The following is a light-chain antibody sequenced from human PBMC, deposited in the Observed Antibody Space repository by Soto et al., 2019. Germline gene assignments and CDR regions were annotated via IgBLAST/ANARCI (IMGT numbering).Light chain of an antibody. CDR1: QSINNN. Sequence: EIVMTQSPATLSVSPVERATLSCRASQSINNNLAWYQQKPGQGPRLLIYGASSRATGIPARFSGSGSGTGFTLTISSLQSEDFAIYYCQQYNNWPLTFGGGTKVEIK. J-gene: IGKJ4*01. V-gene: IGKV3-15*01. CDR3: QQYNNWPLT. CDR2: GAS.